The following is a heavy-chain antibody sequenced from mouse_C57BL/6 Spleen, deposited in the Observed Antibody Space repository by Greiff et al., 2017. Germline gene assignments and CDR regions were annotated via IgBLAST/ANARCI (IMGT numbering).Heavy chain of an antibody. D-gene: IGHD1-1*01. CDR2: ISGGGGNT. V-gene: IGHV5-9*01. CDR1: GFTFSSYT. CDR3: ARHYYGSSYWYFDV. J-gene: IGHJ1*03. Sequence: EVMLVESGGGLVKPGGSLKLSCAASGFTFSSYTMSWVRQTPEKRLEWVATISGGGGNTYYTDSVKGRFTITRDNAKNTLYLQMSSLRSEDTALYYCARHYYGSSYWYFDVWGTGTTVTVSS.